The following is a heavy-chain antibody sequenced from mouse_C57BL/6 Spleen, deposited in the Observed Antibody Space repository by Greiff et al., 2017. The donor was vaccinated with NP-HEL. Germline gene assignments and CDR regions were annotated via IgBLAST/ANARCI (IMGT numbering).Heavy chain of an antibody. D-gene: IGHD2-4*01. CDR2: ILPGSGST. CDR1: GYTFTGYW. V-gene: IGHV1-9*01. J-gene: IGHJ4*01. Sequence: QVQLQQSGAELMKPGASVKLSCKATGYTFTGYWIEWVKQRPGHGLEWIGEILPGSGSTNYNEKFKGKATLTADKSSSTAYMELRSLTSEDSAVYFCAREGDYDYDGLYYAMDYWGQGTSVTVSS. CDR3: AREGDYDYDGLYYAMDY.